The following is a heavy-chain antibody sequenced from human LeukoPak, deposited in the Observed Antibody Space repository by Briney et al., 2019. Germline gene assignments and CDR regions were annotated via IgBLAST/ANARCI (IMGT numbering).Heavy chain of an antibody. CDR1: GGSFSGYY. J-gene: IGHJ3*02. CDR3: ARFSVDYGDYVFDAFDI. D-gene: IGHD4-17*01. V-gene: IGHV4-34*01. Sequence: SETLSLTCAAYGGSFSGYYWSWIRQPPGKGLEWIGEINHSGSTNYNPSLKSRVTISVDTSKNQFSLKLSSVTAADTAVYYCARFSVDYGDYVFDAFDIWGQGTMVTVSS. CDR2: INHSGST.